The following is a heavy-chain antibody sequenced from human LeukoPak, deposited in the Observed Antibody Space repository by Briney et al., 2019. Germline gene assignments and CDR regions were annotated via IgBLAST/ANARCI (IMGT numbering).Heavy chain of an antibody. Sequence: SETLSLTCTVSGGSISSGSYYWSWIRQPAGKGLEWIGRIYSSRSTNYNPSLKSRGTMSLDTSKHQFSLRLSSATAAGTAVYYRARGSGSFYFLDYSHYYFDYWGQGTLVTVSS. CDR3: ARGSGSFYFLDYSHYYFDY. CDR1: GGSISSGSYY. CDR2: IYSSRST. J-gene: IGHJ4*02. D-gene: IGHD1-26*01. V-gene: IGHV4-61*02.